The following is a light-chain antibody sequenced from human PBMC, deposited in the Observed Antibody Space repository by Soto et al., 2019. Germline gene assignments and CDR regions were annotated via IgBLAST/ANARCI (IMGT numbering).Light chain of an antibody. CDR2: DVS. CDR3: CSYTSSSTPWV. Sequence: QSVLTQPASVSGSPGQSITISCTGTSSDVGGYNYVSWYQQHPGKAHKLMIYDVSDRTSGVSNRFSASKSGNTASLTISGLQAEDEADYYCCSYTSSSTPWVFGTGTKVTVL. V-gene: IGLV2-14*03. J-gene: IGLJ1*01. CDR1: SSDVGGYNY.